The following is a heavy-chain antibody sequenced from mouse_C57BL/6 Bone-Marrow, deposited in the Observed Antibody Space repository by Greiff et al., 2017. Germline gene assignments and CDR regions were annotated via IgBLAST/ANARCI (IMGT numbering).Heavy chain of an antibody. Sequence: VQLQESGAELARPGASVKLSCKASGYTFTSYGISWVKQRTGQGLEWIGEIYPRRGNTYYNEKFKGKATLTADKSSSTAYMELLCLTSENSAVYFCARPHDYGSSYVHFDVWGTGTTVTVSS. J-gene: IGHJ1*03. CDR3: ARPHDYGSSYVHFDV. V-gene: IGHV1-81*01. CDR2: IYPRRGNT. D-gene: IGHD1-1*01. CDR1: GYTFTSYG.